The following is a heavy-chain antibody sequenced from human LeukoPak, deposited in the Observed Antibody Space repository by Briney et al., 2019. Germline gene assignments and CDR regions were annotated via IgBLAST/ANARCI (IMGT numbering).Heavy chain of an antibody. J-gene: IGHJ5*02. CDR2: ISGSGGST. CDR3: AKDLLVHPNYDGVFDP. CDR1: GFTFSSYA. D-gene: IGHD4/OR15-4a*01. V-gene: IGHV3-23*01. Sequence: SGGSLRLSCAASGFTFSSYAMSWVRQAPGKGLEWVSAISGSGGSTYYADSVKGRFTISRDNSKNTLYLQMNSLRAEDTAVYYCAKDLLVHPNYDGVFDPWGQGTLVTVSS.